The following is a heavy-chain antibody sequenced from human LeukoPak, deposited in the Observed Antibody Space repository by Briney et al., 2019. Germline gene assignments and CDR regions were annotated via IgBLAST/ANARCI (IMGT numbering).Heavy chain of an antibody. D-gene: IGHD6-19*01. CDR3: AKEGYSSGWLYYYYYYMDV. CDR2: IRYDGSNK. J-gene: IGHJ6*03. CDR1: GFTFSNYA. V-gene: IGHV3-30*02. Sequence: PGGSLRLSCAASGFTFSNYAMTWVRQAPGKGLEWVAFIRYDGSNKYYADSVKGRFTISRDNSKNTLHLQMNSLRAEDTAVYYCAKEGYSSGWLYYYYYYMDVWGKGTTVTVSS.